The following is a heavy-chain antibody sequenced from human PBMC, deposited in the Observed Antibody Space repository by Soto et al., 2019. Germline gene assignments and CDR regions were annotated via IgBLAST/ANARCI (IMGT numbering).Heavy chain of an antibody. J-gene: IGHJ1*01. CDR2: ISGSGGST. CDR3: AKDNDIVVVVAAPSGGFQH. V-gene: IGHV3-23*01. CDR1: GFTFSSYA. D-gene: IGHD2-15*01. Sequence: PGGSLRLSCAASGFTFSSYAMSWVRQAPGKGLEWVSAISGSGGSTYYADSVKGRFTISRDNSKNTLYLQMNSLRAEDTAVYYCAKDNDIVVVVAAPSGGFQHWGQGTLVTVSS.